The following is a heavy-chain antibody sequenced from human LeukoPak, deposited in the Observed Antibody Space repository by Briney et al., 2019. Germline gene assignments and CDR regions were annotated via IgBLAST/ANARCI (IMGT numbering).Heavy chain of an antibody. CDR1: GFSFTSYW. D-gene: IGHD5-18*01. CDR2: IYPRDSDT. V-gene: IGHV5-51*01. Sequence: GESLQISCRASGFSFTSYWIGWVRQMPGKGPEWMGIIYPRDSDTRYSPSFQGQVTITADKSISTAYLQWSSLRASDTAIYYCARHGVYSYGLEYWGQGTLVTVSA. J-gene: IGHJ4*02. CDR3: ARHGVYSYGLEY.